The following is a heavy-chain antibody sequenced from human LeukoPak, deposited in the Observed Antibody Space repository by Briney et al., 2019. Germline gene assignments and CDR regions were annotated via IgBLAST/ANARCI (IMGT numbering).Heavy chain of an antibody. CDR3: ARGYQRPDY. Sequence: GRTLRLSCAASGFTFSTYTMNWVRHAPGQGLEWVSSISSSSNNINYTDSVKGRFTISRDNAMNSVHLQMNSLRVEDTAVYYCARGYQRPDYWGQGTLITVSS. J-gene: IGHJ4*02. V-gene: IGHV3-21*01. D-gene: IGHD2-2*01. CDR1: GFTFSTYT. CDR2: ISSSSNNI.